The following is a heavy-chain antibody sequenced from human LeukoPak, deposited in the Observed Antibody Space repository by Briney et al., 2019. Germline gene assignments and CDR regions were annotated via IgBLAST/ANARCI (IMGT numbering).Heavy chain of an antibody. J-gene: IGHJ4*02. D-gene: IGHD6-19*01. CDR1: GGSISSSSYY. Sequence: PSETLSLTCTVSGGSISSSSYYWGWIRQPPGKGLEWIGSIYYSGSTYYNPSLKSRVTISVDTSKNQFSLKLSSVTAADTAVYYCARTYSSGSYFDYWGQGTLVTVSS. CDR2: IYYSGST. CDR3: ARTYSSGSYFDY. V-gene: IGHV4-39*07.